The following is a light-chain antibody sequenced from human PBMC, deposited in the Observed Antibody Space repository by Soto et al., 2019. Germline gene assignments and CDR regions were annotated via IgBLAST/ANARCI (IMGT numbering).Light chain of an antibody. CDR3: SSYTSSSTVV. Sequence: QSALTQPASVSGSPGQSITISCTGTSSDVGGYKYVSWYQQHPGKAPKVMIYEVSNRPSGVSNRFSGSKSGNTASLTISGLQAEDEADYYYSSYTSSSTVVFGGGTKLTVL. CDR1: SSDVGGYKY. J-gene: IGLJ2*01. V-gene: IGLV2-14*01. CDR2: EVS.